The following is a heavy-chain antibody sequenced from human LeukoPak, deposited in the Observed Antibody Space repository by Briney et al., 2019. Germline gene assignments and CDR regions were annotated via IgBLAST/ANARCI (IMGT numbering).Heavy chain of an antibody. CDR3: ARVLGYSTSDQRLFDY. Sequence: PGGSLRLSCAASGFTVSSNYMNWVRQAPGKGLEWVSIIYSGGTTTYADSVKGRFTISRDNAKNTLYLQMNSLSADDTAVYYCARVLGYSTSDQRLFDYGGQETLDTVSS. V-gene: IGHV3-66*01. CDR1: GFTVSSNY. CDR2: IYSGGTT. J-gene: IGHJ4*02. D-gene: IGHD6-13*01.